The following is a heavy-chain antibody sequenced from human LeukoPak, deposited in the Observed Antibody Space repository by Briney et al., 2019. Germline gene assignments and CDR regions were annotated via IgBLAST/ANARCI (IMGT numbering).Heavy chain of an antibody. CDR3: ARQGYYYDSSGYYYGNWFDP. J-gene: IGHJ5*02. CDR1: GGSFSGYY. CDR2: INHSGST. Sequence: SSGTLSLTCAVYGGSFSGYYWSWIRQPPGKGLEWIGEINHSGSTNYNPSLKSRVTISVDTSKNQFSLKLSSVTAADTAVYYCARQGYYYDSSGYYYGNWFDPWGQGTLVTVSS. V-gene: IGHV4-34*01. D-gene: IGHD3-22*01.